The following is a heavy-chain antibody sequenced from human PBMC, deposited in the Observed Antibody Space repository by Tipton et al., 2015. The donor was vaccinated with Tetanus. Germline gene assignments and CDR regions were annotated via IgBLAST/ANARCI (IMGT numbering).Heavy chain of an antibody. Sequence: SLRLSCAGPGFSFSSYAMHWVRQAPGTGLEWVAVIWNDGTTKYYGDSVKGRFSISRDNSKNTLYLQMNSLRVEDTALYYCARDDDPIGNGLDVWGQGTTVTVSS. D-gene: IGHD2/OR15-2a*01. CDR2: IWNDGTTK. V-gene: IGHV3-33*08. CDR1: GFSFSSYA. CDR3: ARDDDPIGNGLDV. J-gene: IGHJ6*02.